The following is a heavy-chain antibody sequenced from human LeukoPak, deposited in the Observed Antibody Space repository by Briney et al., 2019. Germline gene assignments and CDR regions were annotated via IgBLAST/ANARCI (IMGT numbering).Heavy chain of an antibody. J-gene: IGHJ5*02. CDR3: AKGRDKYQLLSKNWFDP. CDR2: ISWNSGSI. D-gene: IGHD2-2*01. V-gene: IGHV3-9*01. Sequence: LGGSLRLSCAASGFTFDDYAMHWVRQAPGKGLEWVSGISWNSGSIGYADSVKGRFTISRDNAKNSLYLQMNSLRAEDTALYYCAKGRDKYQLLSKNWFDPWGQGTLVTVSS. CDR1: GFTFDDYA.